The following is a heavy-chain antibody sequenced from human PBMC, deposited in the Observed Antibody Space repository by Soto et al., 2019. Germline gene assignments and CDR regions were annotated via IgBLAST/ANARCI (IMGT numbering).Heavy chain of an antibody. CDR1: GYTFSRYY. CDR3: ARDQDGSGSYYFNWFDP. Sequence: QVHLVQSGAEVKKPGASVKVSCKASGYTFSRYYMHWVRQAPGQGLEWMGIINPSGGGTSYAQRFQGRVTLTRDTSTSTPYMELSSLKSEDTAVYYCARDQDGSGSYYFNWFDPWGQGTLVTVSS. CDR2: INPSGGGT. J-gene: IGHJ5*02. D-gene: IGHD3-10*01. V-gene: IGHV1-46*01.